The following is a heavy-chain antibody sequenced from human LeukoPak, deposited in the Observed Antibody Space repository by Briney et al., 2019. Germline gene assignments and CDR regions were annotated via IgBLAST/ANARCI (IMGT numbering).Heavy chain of an antibody. J-gene: IGHJ4*02. V-gene: IGHV4-30-2*01. Sequence: SQTLSLTCAVSGGSISSGGYSWSWIRQPPGKGLEWIGYIYHSGSTYYNPSLKSRVTISVDRSKNQFSLKLSSVTAADTAVYYCARGLAVAIDYWGQGTLVTVSS. CDR1: GGSISSGGYS. CDR2: IYHSGST. CDR3: ARGLAVAIDY. D-gene: IGHD6-19*01.